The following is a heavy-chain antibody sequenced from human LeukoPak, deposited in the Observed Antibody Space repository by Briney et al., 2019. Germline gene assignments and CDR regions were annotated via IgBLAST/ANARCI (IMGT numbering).Heavy chain of an antibody. V-gene: IGHV3-30*18. J-gene: IGHJ4*02. CDR2: ISDDGRNK. CDR1: GFSFISYG. D-gene: IGHD4-17*01. Sequence: GGSLRLSCAASGFSFISYGMHWVRQAPGKGLEWVGVISDDGRNKNYADSVKGRFTISRDNSKDTLYLQMDSLRDEDTAVYYCAKRPSDYGDYVTYFDYWGQGTLVTVSS. CDR3: AKRPSDYGDYVTYFDY.